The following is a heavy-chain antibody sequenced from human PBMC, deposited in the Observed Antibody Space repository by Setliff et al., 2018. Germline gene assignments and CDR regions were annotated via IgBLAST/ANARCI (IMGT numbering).Heavy chain of an antibody. CDR2: ISASGDTT. CDR1: GFTFSTYS. CDR3: CSGSYLFVY. J-gene: IGHJ4*02. V-gene: IGHV3-23*01. D-gene: IGHD1-26*01. Sequence: GGSLRLSCAASGFTFSTYSVNWVRQAPGKGLEWVSIISASGDTTYYADSVKGRFTISRDNSKNTLYLQMNSLRAEDTAVYYCCSGSYLFVYWGQGSLVTVSS.